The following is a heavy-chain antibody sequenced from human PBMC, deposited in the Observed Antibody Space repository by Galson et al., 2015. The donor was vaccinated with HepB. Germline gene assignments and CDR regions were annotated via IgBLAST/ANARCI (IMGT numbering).Heavy chain of an antibody. CDR2: IYPGDSDT. D-gene: IGHD6-13*01. Sequence: QSGAEVKKPGESLKISCKGSGYSFTSYWIGWVRQMPGKGLEWMGIIYPGDSDTRYSPSFQGQVTISADKSISTAYLQWSSLKASDTAMYYCARQRSSSWYELPVNWFDPRGQGTLVTVSS. CDR1: GYSFTSYW. J-gene: IGHJ5*02. V-gene: IGHV5-51*01. CDR3: ARQRSSSWYELPVNWFDP.